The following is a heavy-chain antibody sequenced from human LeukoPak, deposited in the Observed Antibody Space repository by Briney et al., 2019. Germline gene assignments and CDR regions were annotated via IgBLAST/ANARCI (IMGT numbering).Heavy chain of an antibody. CDR1: GGSFSGYY. CDR3: ARSSSWPSD. J-gene: IGHJ4*02. CDR2: INYSGST. V-gene: IGHV4-34*01. Sequence: PSETLSLTCAVYGGSFSGYYCSWIRQPPGKGLEWIGEINYSGSTNYNPSLKSRVTISVDTSKNQFSLKLSSVTAADTAVYYCARSSSWPSDWGQGTLVTVSS. D-gene: IGHD6-13*01.